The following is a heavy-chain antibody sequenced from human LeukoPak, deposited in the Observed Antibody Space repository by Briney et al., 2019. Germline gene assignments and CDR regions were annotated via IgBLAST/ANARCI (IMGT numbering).Heavy chain of an antibody. CDR1: GGPIRTTNS. Sequence: PSGTLSLTCAVSGGPIRTTNSWSWVRQPPGKGLEWIGQIFHNGSTKYNPSLRSRVTISVDTSKNQFSLKLSSVTAADTAVYYCARDRYYYDSSGINAFDIWGQGTMVTVSS. CDR2: IFHNGST. J-gene: IGHJ3*02. D-gene: IGHD3-22*01. V-gene: IGHV4-4*02. CDR3: ARDRYYYDSSGINAFDI.